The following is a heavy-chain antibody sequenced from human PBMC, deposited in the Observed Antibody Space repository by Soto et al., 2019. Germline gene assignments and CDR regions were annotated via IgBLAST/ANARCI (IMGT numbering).Heavy chain of an antibody. CDR1: GFSLTTSGVG. J-gene: IGHJ4*02. Sequence: QITLKETGPSLVKPTQTLTLTCTFSGFSLTTSGVGVGWIRQPPGKALECLAFIYWNDDTHYTPSLKSRLTITKDTSKNQVVLTMTNMDPLDTATYSCVRLKYNYANGNCGQRTLVT. CDR2: IYWNDDT. D-gene: IGHD1-1*01. V-gene: IGHV2-5*01. CDR3: VRLKYNYANGN.